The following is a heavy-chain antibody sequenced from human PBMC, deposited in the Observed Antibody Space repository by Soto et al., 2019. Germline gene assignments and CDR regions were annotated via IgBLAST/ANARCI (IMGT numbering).Heavy chain of an antibody. CDR2: IIPILGIA. D-gene: IGHD5-12*01. Sequence: QVQLVQSGAEVKKPGSSVKVSCKASGGTFSSYTISWVRQAPGQGLEWMGRIIPILGIANYAQKFQGRVTITADKSTSTADMVLSSLRAEDTAVYYCAMVGVLSGYSCYEASWYFDLWGRGTLVTVSS. CDR1: GGTFSSYT. CDR3: AMVGVLSGYSCYEASWYFDL. J-gene: IGHJ2*01. V-gene: IGHV1-69*02.